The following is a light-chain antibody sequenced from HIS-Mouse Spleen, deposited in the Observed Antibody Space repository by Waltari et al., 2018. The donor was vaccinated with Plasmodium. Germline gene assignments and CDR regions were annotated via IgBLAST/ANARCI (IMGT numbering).Light chain of an antibody. J-gene: IGLJ2*01. CDR1: KLGDKY. V-gene: IGLV3-1*01. CDR2: QDS. Sequence: SYELTQPPSVSVSPGQTASINCSGDKLGDKYACWYQQKPGQSPVLVIYQDSKRPSGIPVRFSGSNSGNTATLTISGTQAMDEADYYCQAWDSSTVVFGGGTKLTVL. CDR3: QAWDSSTVV.